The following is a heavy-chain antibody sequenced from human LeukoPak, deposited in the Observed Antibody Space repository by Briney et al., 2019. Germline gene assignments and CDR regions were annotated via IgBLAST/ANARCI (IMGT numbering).Heavy chain of an antibody. Sequence: SETLSLTCTVSGGSISSSSYYWGWIRQPPGKGLEWIGSIYYSGSTYYNPSLKSRVTISVDTSKNQFSLKLSSVTAADTAVYYCARSSSTLEYYYYYYYMDVWGKGTTVTVSS. J-gene: IGHJ6*03. CDR3: ARSSSTLEYYYYYYYMDV. V-gene: IGHV4-39*07. CDR1: GGSISSSSYY. D-gene: IGHD2-2*01. CDR2: IYYSGST.